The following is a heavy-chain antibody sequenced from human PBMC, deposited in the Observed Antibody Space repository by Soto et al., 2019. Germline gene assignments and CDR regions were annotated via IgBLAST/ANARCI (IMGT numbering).Heavy chain of an antibody. D-gene: IGHD3-9*01. V-gene: IGHV3-23*01. CDR2: ITSGGGST. CDR3: AKIPPASDWSDIPGYQWYFDL. Sequence: EVQLLESGGGLVQPGGSLRLSCAASGLTFSSYAMSWVRQAPGKGLEWVSGITSGGGSTYYADSVKGRFTVSRDKSNNTMFRQMNSLRAEDTALYYCAKIPPASDWSDIPGYQWYFDLWGRGTLVTVSS. CDR1: GLTFSSYA. J-gene: IGHJ2*01.